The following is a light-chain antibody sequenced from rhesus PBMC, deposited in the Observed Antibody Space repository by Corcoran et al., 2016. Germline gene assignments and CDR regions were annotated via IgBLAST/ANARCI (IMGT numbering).Light chain of an antibody. Sequence: EIVMTQSPATLSLSPGERATLSCRASQIVSSNLAWYQQKPGQAPRLLIYYASNRATGGPDRFSGSGSGTKFTLTISSLEPEGVGVYFCQPYNNWNSFGQGTKVEIE. J-gene: IGKJ2*01. CDR3: QPYNNWNS. V-gene: IGKV3-35*01. CDR1: QIVSSN. CDR2: YAS.